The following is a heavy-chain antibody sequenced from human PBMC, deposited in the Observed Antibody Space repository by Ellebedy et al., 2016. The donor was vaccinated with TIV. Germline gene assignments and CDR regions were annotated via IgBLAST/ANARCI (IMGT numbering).Heavy chain of an antibody. CDR1: GFTFSSYA. J-gene: IGHJ5*02. V-gene: IGHV3-30-3*01. CDR3: ARSAVSWFDP. CDR2: ISYDGSNK. Sequence: GESLKISXAASGFTFSSYAMHWVRQAPGKGLEWVAVISYDGSNKYYADSVKGRFTISRDNSKNTLYLQMNSLRAEDTAVYYCARSAVSWFDPWGQGTLVTVSS.